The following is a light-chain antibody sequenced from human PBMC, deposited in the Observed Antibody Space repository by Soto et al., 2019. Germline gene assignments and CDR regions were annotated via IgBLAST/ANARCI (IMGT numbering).Light chain of an antibody. CDR3: MQALEIPLT. V-gene: IGKV2-28*01. Sequence: DIVMTQSPLSLPVTPGEPASISCRSSQSLLHSNGYNYLDWYLQKPGQSPQLLIYLGSNRSSGVPDRFSGSGSGTDFTLKISRVEAEDVGLYYCMQALEIPLTFGGGTKVDI. J-gene: IGKJ4*01. CDR2: LGS. CDR1: QSLLHSNGYNY.